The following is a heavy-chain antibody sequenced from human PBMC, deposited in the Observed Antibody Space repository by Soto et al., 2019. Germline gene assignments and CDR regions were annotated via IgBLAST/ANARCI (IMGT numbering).Heavy chain of an antibody. J-gene: IGHJ4*01. Sequence: SETLSLTCPVSSDSMTSYYWTWIRQPPGKGLECIGYIYHSGITNYNPSLKSRVTISLDTSKNQFSLRLSSVTAADTAVYYCARMSLFYLFDSWGDGTPVTV. CDR1: SDSMTSYY. CDR3: ARMSLFYLFDS. CDR2: IYHSGIT. V-gene: IGHV4-59*01.